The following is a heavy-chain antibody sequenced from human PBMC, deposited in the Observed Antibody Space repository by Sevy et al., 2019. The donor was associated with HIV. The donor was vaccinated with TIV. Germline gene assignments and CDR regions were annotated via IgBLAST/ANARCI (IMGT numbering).Heavy chain of an antibody. Sequence: SETLSLTCTVSDGSISSYYWSWIRQPPGKGLEWIGYIYYSGSTNYNPSLKSRVTISVDTSKNQFSLKLSSVTAADTAVYYCARDMLGYCSSTSCYAEGYFDYWGQGILVTVSS. CDR1: DGSISSYY. CDR3: ARDMLGYCSSTSCYAEGYFDY. D-gene: IGHD2-2*01. V-gene: IGHV4-59*01. J-gene: IGHJ4*02. CDR2: IYYSGST.